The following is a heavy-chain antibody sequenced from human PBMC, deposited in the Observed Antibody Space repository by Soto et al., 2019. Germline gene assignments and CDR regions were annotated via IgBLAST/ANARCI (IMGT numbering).Heavy chain of an antibody. J-gene: IGHJ4*02. Sequence: EVQLVESGGGLVKPGGSLRLSCEASGFAFSSYVMAWVRLAPGKGLEWVSSILTGSYTYYGDSVTGRFTISRDSAKNSLYLHMNSLRAEDTAVYYCARGFEDESKNERYFDQWGQGTLVTVSS. D-gene: IGHD3-9*01. CDR3: ARGFEDESKNERYFDQ. CDR1: GFAFSSYV. CDR2: ILTGSYT. V-gene: IGHV3-21*06.